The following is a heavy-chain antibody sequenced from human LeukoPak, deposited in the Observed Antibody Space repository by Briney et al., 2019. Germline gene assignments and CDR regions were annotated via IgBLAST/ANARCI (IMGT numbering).Heavy chain of an antibody. CDR3: AKREVRGTYLYYFDY. Sequence: PGRSLRLSCAASGFTFSSFGMHWVRQAPGKGLEWVAVISYDGSTKYYADSVKGRFTISRDNSKNTLYLQMNSLRDEDTAVYYCAKREVRGTYLYYFDYWGQGTLVTVSS. CDR2: ISYDGSTK. V-gene: IGHV3-30*18. J-gene: IGHJ4*02. CDR1: GFTFSSFG. D-gene: IGHD3-16*01.